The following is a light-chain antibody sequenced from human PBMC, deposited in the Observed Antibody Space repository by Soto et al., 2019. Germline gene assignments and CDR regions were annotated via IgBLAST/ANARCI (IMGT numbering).Light chain of an antibody. V-gene: IGKV1-12*01. CDR2: AAS. Sequence: DIQMTQSPSSVSASVGDRVTITCRASQGIASWLAWYQQKSGEAPNLLIYAASNLQSGVPSRFSGSGSGTDFTLTISSLQPEDVATYYCQKYNSAPALTFGGGTKVEIK. CDR3: QKYNSAPALT. J-gene: IGKJ4*01. CDR1: QGIASW.